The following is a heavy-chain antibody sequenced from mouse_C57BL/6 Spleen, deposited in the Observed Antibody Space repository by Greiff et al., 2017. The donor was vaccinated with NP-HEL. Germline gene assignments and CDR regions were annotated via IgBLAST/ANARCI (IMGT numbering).Heavy chain of an antibody. D-gene: IGHD1-1*02. J-gene: IGHJ3*01. V-gene: IGHV1-7*01. CDR2: INPSSGYT. Sequence: QVQLQQSGAELAKPGASVKLSCKASGYTFTSYWMHWVKQRPGQGLEWIGYINPSSGYTKYNQKFKDKATLTEDKSSSTAYMQLSSLTYEDSAIYYCARWGGNPFAYWGQGTLVTVSA. CDR1: GYTFTSYW. CDR3: ARWGGNPFAY.